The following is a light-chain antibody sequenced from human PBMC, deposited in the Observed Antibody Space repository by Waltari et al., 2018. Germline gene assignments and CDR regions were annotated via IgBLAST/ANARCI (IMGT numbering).Light chain of an antibody. CDR1: QSVTSRY. CDR2: GAS. Sequence: EIVLTQSPGTLSLSPGERATLSSRASQSVTSRYLPWYQQKPGQSPRLLISGASSRAAGIPDRFSGSGSETDFTLTISRLEPEDFAVYYCQQYGSSFTFGPGTKVDIK. CDR3: QQYGSSFT. V-gene: IGKV3-20*01. J-gene: IGKJ3*01.